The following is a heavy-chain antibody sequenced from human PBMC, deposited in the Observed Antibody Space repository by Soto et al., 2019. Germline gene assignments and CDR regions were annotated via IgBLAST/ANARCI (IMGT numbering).Heavy chain of an antibody. Sequence: ASVKVSCKASGYTFTSYGISWVRQAPGQGLEWMGWISAYNGNTNYAQKLQGRVTMTTDTSTSTAYMELRSLRSDDTAVCYCARQNSRSQGFDFWRGPRGNYYYGMDVWGQGTTVTVSS. CDR3: ARQNSRSQGFDFWRGPRGNYYYGMDV. D-gene: IGHD3-3*01. CDR1: GYTFTSYG. J-gene: IGHJ6*01. CDR2: ISAYNGNT. V-gene: IGHV1-18*01.